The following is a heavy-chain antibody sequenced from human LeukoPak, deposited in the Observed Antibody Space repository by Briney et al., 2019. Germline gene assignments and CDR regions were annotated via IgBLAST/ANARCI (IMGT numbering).Heavy chain of an antibody. CDR2: IYHSGST. Sequence: PPETLSLTCTVSGYSISSGYYWGWIRQPPGKGLEWIGSIYHSGSTYYNPSLKSRVTISVDTSKNQFSLKLSSVTAADTAVYYCAVAYCGGGCYSRETWFDPWGQGTLVTVSS. J-gene: IGHJ5*02. CDR3: AVAYCGGGCYSRETWFDP. CDR1: GYSISSGYY. V-gene: IGHV4-38-2*02. D-gene: IGHD2-21*02.